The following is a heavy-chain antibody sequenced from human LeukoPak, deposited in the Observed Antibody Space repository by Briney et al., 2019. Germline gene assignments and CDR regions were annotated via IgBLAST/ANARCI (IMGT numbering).Heavy chain of an antibody. CDR1: GGSFSGYY. CDR2: INHSGST. Sequence: SETLSLTCAVYGGSFSGYYWSWIRQPPGKGLEWIGEINHSGSTNYNPSLKSRVTISVDTSENQFSLKLSSVTAADTAVYYCARGLGYCSSTSCYRPQFDPWGQGTLVTVSS. CDR3: ARGLGYCSSTSCYRPQFDP. D-gene: IGHD2-2*01. V-gene: IGHV4-34*01. J-gene: IGHJ5*02.